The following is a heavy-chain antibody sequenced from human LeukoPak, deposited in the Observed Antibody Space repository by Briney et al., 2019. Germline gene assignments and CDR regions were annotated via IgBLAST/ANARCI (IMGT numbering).Heavy chain of an antibody. J-gene: IGHJ3*02. CDR3: AGDVDTVMLNVFDI. V-gene: IGHV4-59*08. D-gene: IGHD5-18*01. Sequence: SETLSLTCTVSGGSISSYYWSWVRQPPGKGLEWIGYIYYTGSTTHNPSLNSRVTISLDTSKNQFSLKLSSVTAADTAVYYCAGDVDTVMLNVFDIWGQGTVVTVSS. CDR2: IYYTGST. CDR1: GGSISSYY.